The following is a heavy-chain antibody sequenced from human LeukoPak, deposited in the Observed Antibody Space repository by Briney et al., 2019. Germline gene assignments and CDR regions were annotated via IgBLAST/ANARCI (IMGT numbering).Heavy chain of an antibody. Sequence: GSLRLSCSASGFTFSNYAMYWVRQAPGKGLECVSAISGTGGRTYYADSVKGRFTISRDNSKNTVHLQMNSLGAEDTAVYYCAKADPGDWGQGTLVTVSS. CDR3: AKADPGD. CDR1: GFTFSNYA. J-gene: IGHJ4*02. V-gene: IGHV3-23*01. CDR2: ISGTGGRT. D-gene: IGHD4-17*01.